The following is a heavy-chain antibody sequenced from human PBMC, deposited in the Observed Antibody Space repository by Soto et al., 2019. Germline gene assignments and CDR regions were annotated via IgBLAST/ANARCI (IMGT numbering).Heavy chain of an antibody. CDR2: ASYDGSET. CDR1: GFDFRSYG. D-gene: IGHD3-10*01. J-gene: IGHJ4*02. CDR3: VRDSGWPILNFDS. V-gene: IGHV3-30*03. Sequence: QVQLVESGGGVVQPGWSLRLACAASGFDFRSYGIHWVRQAPGRGLEWVAAASYDGSETYYADSAKGRFTVSKEISKNTVFLQMNALRHEDTALYFCVRDSGWPILNFDSWGQGTLVTVSS.